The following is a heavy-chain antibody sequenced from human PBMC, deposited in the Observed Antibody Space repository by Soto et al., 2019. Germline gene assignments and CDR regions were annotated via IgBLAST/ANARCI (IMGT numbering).Heavy chain of an antibody. CDR2: IYKSATT. CDR1: GDSISTVVYF. D-gene: IGHD2-15*01. CDR3: ARGRYCLTGRCFPNWFDS. J-gene: IGHJ5*01. Sequence: PSETLSLTCSVSGDSISTVVYFWAWIRQPLGQALEYIGYIYKSATTYYNPSFESRVAISLDTSKSQFSLSVTSVTAADTAVYFCARGRYCLTGRCFPNWFDSWGQGTLVTVSS. V-gene: IGHV4-30-4*08.